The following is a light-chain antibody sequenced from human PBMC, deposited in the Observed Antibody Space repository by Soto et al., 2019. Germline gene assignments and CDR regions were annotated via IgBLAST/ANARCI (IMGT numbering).Light chain of an antibody. V-gene: IGKV1-5*03. CDR3: QQYESLPLT. Sequence: DIQMTQSPSTLSGSVGDRVTITCRASQTISSWLAWYQQKPGKAPKLLIYKASTLKSGVPSRFSGSGSGAEYTLTISSLQPEDFATYYCQQYESLPLTFGQGTRLEIK. J-gene: IGKJ5*01. CDR1: QTISSW. CDR2: KAS.